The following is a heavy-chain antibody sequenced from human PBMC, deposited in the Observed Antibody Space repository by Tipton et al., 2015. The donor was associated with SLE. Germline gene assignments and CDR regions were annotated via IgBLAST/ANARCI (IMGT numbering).Heavy chain of an antibody. CDR1: GGSISSYY. D-gene: IGHD6-19*01. J-gene: IGHJ4*02. CDR3: ARWAGPAVNFDY. V-gene: IGHV4-59*01. Sequence: TLSLTCTVSGGSISSYYWSWIRQPPGKGLEWIGYIYYSGGTNYNPSLKSRVTISVDTSKNQFSLKLSSVTAAGTAVYYCARWAGPAVNFDYWGQGTLVTVSS. CDR2: IYYSGGT.